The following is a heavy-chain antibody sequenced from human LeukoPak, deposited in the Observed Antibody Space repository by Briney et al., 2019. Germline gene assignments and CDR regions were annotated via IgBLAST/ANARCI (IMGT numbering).Heavy chain of an antibody. CDR1: VFSFTNYW. Sequence: GESLKISCKASVFSFTNYWIAWVRQMPGEGLEWMGSIYPGDSDTRYNPSFQGQVTISADKSISTAYLQWSSLKASDTAMYYCARPPLSEQDYFDYWGQGTLVTVSS. CDR3: ARPPLSEQDYFDY. J-gene: IGHJ4*02. CDR2: IYPGDSDT. V-gene: IGHV5-51*01. D-gene: IGHD1/OR15-1a*01.